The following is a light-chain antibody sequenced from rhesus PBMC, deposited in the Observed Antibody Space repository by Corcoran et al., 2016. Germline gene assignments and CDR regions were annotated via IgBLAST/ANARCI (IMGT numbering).Light chain of an antibody. J-gene: IGKJ4*01. CDR1: ENVNNF. Sequence: DIQMTQSPSSLPASVGDRVTITCRTSENVNNFLNWYQQKPGKTPSLLIHKASTLHSGVPSRFSGSGSGTDYTFPISNLQTEDVATYYFQHGYGTPLTFGGGTRVEVK. CDR2: KAS. CDR3: QHGYGTPLT. V-gene: IGKV1-74*01.